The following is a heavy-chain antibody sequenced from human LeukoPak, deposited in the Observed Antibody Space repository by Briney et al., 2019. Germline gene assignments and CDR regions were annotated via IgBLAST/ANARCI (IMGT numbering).Heavy chain of an antibody. CDR2: ISGSGGST. V-gene: IGHV3-23*01. J-gene: IGHJ6*03. D-gene: IGHD4-17*01. CDR1: GFTFSSYG. CDR3: AKGGGNGDYAMVGYYYYYYMDV. Sequence: GGSLRLSCAASGFTFSSYGMSWVRQAPGKGLEWVSAISGSGGSTYYADSVKGRFTISRDNSKNTLYLQMNSLRAEDTAVYYCAKGGGNGDYAMVGYYYYYYMDVWGKGTTVTVSS.